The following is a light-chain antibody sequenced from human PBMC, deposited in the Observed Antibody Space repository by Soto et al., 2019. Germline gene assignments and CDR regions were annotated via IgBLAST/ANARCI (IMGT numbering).Light chain of an antibody. CDR2: GNR. CDR1: SSNIGARYD. V-gene: IGLV1-40*01. J-gene: IGLJ2*01. CDR3: QSYDNSLSGVV. Sequence: QLVLTQPPSVSGAPGQRVTISCTGSSSNIGARYDVHWYQHMPGTAPKLIISGNRNRPSGVPDRFSASKSGTSASLAITGLQAEDEADYYCQSYDNSLSGVVFGGGTKLTVL.